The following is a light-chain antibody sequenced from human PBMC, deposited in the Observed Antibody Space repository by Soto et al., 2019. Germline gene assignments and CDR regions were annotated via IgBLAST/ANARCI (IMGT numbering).Light chain of an antibody. V-gene: IGKV1-5*01. J-gene: IGKJ1*01. CDR3: QQYETFSGT. CDR2: DAS. CDR1: QSVSGW. Sequence: DIPKTQSPSTLSASVGDTVTVTCRASQSVSGWLAWYQQKPGEAPKLLIYDASALPPGVPSRFSGSGSGTKFPLTILSLQPDDCSTYYCQQYETFSGTFGPGTKVDI.